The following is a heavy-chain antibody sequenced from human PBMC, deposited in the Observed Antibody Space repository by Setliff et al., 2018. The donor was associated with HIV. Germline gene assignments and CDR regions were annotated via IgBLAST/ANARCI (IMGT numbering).Heavy chain of an antibody. CDR3: VRGKRYAYTSGGLDV. J-gene: IGHJ6*02. CDR1: GFTFSSFW. V-gene: IGHV3-7*01. Sequence: GGSLRLSCAASGFTFSSFWMSWVRQAPGKGLEWVANINQVESEKYYVDPVKGRFTISRDNAKNSLYLQMNSLGVEDTAIYFCVRGKRYAYTSGGLDVWGQGTTVTVSS. CDR2: INQVESEK. D-gene: IGHD3-16*01.